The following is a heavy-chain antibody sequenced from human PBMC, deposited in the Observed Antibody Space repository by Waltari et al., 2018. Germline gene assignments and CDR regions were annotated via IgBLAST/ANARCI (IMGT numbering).Heavy chain of an antibody. CDR3: ARVGRFLEWLPPDY. V-gene: IGHV1-69*01. CDR1: GGTCSSYA. D-gene: IGHD3-3*01. Sequence: QVQLVQSGAEVKKPGSSVKVSCKASGGTCSSYAISWVRQAPGHGLEWMGGSVPIFGTAHYAPKFQGSVTLTADESTSTAYMELSSLRSEDTAVYYCARVGRFLEWLPPDYWGQGTLVTVSS. CDR2: SVPIFGTA. J-gene: IGHJ4*02.